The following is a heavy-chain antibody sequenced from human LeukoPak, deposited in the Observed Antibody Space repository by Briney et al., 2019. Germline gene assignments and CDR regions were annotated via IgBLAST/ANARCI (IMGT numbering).Heavy chain of an antibody. D-gene: IGHD5-18*01. CDR1: GYTFTSYA. V-gene: IGHV1-3*01. Sequence: ASVKVSCKASGYTFTSYAMHWVRQAPGQRLEWVGWINAGNGNTKYSQKFQGRVTITRDTSASTAYMELSSLRSEDTAVYYCARGYSYGEIDYWGQGTLVTVSS. J-gene: IGHJ4*02. CDR3: ARGYSYGEIDY. CDR2: INAGNGNT.